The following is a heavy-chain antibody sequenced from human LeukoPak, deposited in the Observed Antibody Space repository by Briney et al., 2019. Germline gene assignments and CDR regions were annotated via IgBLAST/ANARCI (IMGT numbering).Heavy chain of an antibody. CDR3: ARSMTSVTTGGDAFDL. V-gene: IGHV3-23*01. Sequence: GGSLRLSCAASGFTFSNYAMSWVRQAPGRGLEWVSTVILTGVSTYYADSLKGRFTISRDNSKNTLYLQMNSLRAEDTAVYYCARSMTSVTTGGDAFDLWGQGTMVTVSS. J-gene: IGHJ3*01. D-gene: IGHD4-17*01. CDR1: GFTFSNYA. CDR2: VILTGVST.